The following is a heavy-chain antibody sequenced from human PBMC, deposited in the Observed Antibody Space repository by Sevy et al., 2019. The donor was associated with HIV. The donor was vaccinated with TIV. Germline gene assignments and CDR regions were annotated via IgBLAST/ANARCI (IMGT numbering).Heavy chain of an antibody. Sequence: GGSLRLSCAASGFTFSSYATSWVRQAPGKGLEWVSAISGSGGSTYYADSVKGRFTISRDNSKNTLYLQMNSLRAEDTAVYYCAKQGYCSSTSCYENYYYYMDVWGKGTTVTVSS. CDR1: GFTFSSYA. D-gene: IGHD2-2*01. J-gene: IGHJ6*03. CDR2: ISGSGGST. V-gene: IGHV3-23*01. CDR3: AKQGYCSSTSCYENYYYYMDV.